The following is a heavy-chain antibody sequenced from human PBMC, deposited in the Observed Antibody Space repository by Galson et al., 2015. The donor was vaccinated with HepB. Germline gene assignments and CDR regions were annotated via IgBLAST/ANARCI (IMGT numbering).Heavy chain of an antibody. CDR2: IYSGGSK. V-gene: IGHV3-66*01. J-gene: IGHJ4*02. CDR1: GFTFSSYA. CDR3: ASDVSNYGDYGANYFDY. D-gene: IGHD4-17*01. Sequence: SLRLSCAASGFTFSSYAMSWVRQAPGKGLEWVSVIYSGGSKYYADSVKGRFTISRDNSKNTLYLQMNSLRAEDTAVYYCASDVSNYGDYGANYFDYWGQGTLVTVSS.